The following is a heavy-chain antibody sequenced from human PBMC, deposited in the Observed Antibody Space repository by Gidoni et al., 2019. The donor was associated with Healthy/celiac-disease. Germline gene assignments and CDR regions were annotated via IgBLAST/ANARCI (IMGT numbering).Heavy chain of an antibody. D-gene: IGHD3-3*01. Sequence: EVQLVESGGGLVKPGGSLRLSCSASGFTSSNAWLRWVRQAPGKGLEWVGRIKSKTDGGTTEYAAPVKGRFTISRDDSKNTLYLQMNSLKTEDTAVYYCTTDFYDFWSGSSISYYYYYGMDVWGQGTTVTVSS. J-gene: IGHJ6*02. CDR2: IKSKTDGGTT. CDR3: TTDFYDFWSGSSISYYYYYGMDV. V-gene: IGHV3-15*01. CDR1: GFTSSNAW.